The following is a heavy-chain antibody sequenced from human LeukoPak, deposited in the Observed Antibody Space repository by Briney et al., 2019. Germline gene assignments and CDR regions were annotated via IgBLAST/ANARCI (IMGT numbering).Heavy chain of an antibody. D-gene: IGHD3-22*01. CDR3: ARTEYAYDSSGYFGVDWFDP. CDR2: IYYSGST. CDR1: GGSFSDYY. Sequence: SETLSLTCAVYGGSFSDYYWSWIRQPPGKGLEWIGYIYYSGSTNYNPSLKSRVTISVDTSKNQFSLKLSSVTAADTAVYYCARTEYAYDSSGYFGVDWFDPWGQGTLVTVSS. J-gene: IGHJ5*02. V-gene: IGHV4-59*01.